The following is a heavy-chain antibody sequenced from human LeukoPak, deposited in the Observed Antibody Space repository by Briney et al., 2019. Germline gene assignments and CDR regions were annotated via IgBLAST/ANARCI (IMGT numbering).Heavy chain of an antibody. CDR1: GGSISSGSYY. V-gene: IGHV4-61*02. D-gene: IGHD3-10*01. J-gene: IGHJ4*02. CDR3: ARLYYGSGSYPGDY. CDR2: IYTSGST. Sequence: SQTLSLTCTVSGGSISSGSYYWSWIRQPAGKGLEWIGRIYTSGSTNYNPSLKSRVTISVDTSKNQFSLKLSSVTAADTAVYYCARLYYGSGSYPGDYWGQGTLVTVSS.